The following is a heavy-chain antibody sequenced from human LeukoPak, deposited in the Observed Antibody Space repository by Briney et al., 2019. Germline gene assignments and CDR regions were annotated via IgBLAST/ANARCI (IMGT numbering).Heavy chain of an antibody. CDR1: GDSITRGTYF. CDR3: AREIIPNNWVDP. V-gene: IGHV4-61*02. CDR2: IYLRGAP. D-gene: IGHD2/OR15-2a*01. Sequence: SETLSLTCTVSGDSITRGTYFWNWVRQPAGKGLEWIGRIYLRGAPNYNSSLESRVTISINTSKNQFSLKMTSVTAADTAVYYCAREIIPNNWVDPWGQGILVTVSS. J-gene: IGHJ5*02.